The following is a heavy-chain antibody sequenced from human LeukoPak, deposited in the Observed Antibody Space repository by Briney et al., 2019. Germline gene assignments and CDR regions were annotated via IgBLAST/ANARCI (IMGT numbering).Heavy chain of an antibody. CDR2: ISYNGST. D-gene: IGHD3-22*01. Sequence: PSETLSLTCTVSGGSISSSSYYWGWIRQPPGKGLEWIGGISYNGSTYYNPSLKSRVTISVDTSKNQFSLKLSSVTAADTAVYYCASYSYYYDSSGYFDYWGQGTLVTVSS. J-gene: IGHJ4*02. CDR3: ASYSYYYDSSGYFDY. CDR1: GGSISSSSYY. V-gene: IGHV4-39*07.